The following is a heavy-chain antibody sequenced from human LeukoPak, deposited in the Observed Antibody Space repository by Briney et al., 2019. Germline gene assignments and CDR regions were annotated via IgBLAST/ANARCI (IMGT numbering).Heavy chain of an antibody. CDR2: ISWNSGSL. J-gene: IGHJ5*01. CDR3: AKAVTYYDFWSGFYS. CDR1: GFTFDEYA. D-gene: IGHD3-3*01. V-gene: IGHV3-9*01. Sequence: LPGGSLRLSCAASGFTFDEYAMHWVRQAPGKGLEWVSTISWNSGSLGYADSVKGRFTISRDNAKNSLYPRMDSLRAEDTALYYCAKAVTYYDFWSGFYSWGQGTLVTVSS.